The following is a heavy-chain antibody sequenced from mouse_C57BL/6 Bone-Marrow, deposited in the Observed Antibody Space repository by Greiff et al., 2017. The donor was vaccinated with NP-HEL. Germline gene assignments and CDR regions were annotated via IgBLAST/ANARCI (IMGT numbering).Heavy chain of an antibody. J-gene: IGHJ2*01. CDR2: IDPSDSET. CDR1: GYTFTSHW. V-gene: IGHV1-52*01. D-gene: IGHD1-1*02. Sequence: VQLQQPGAELVRPGSSVKLSCKASGYTFTSHWMHWVKQRPIQGLEWIGNIDPSDSETHYNQKFKDKATLTVDKSSSTAYMQLSSLTSEDSAVYYCAREGYYYEGFDYWGQGTTLTVSS. CDR3: AREGYYYEGFDY.